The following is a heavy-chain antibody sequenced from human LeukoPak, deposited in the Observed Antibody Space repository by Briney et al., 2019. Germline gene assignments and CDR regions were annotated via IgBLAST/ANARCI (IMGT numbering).Heavy chain of an antibody. V-gene: IGHV4-4*07. D-gene: IGHD3-16*01. J-gene: IGHJ3*02. Sequence: SETLSLTCTVSGDSISSYYWSWIRQPAGKGLEWIGRIYTSGSTNYNPSLKSRVTISVDTSKNQFSLKLSSVTAADTAVYYCARDLGITDAFDIWGQGTMVTVSS. CDR2: IYTSGST. CDR3: ARDLGITDAFDI. CDR1: GDSISSYY.